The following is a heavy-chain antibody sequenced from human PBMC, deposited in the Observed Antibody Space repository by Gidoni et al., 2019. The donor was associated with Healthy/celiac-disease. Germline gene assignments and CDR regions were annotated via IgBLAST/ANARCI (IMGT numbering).Heavy chain of an antibody. CDR2: IYWDDDK. CDR1: GFSLSTSGVG. CDR3: AHIRQQLPGVGNWFDP. D-gene: IGHD6-13*01. Sequence: QITLKESGPTLVKPTQTLTLTCTFSGFSLSTSGVGVGWIRQPPGKALEWLALIYWDDDKRYSPSLKSRLTITKDTSKNQVVLTMTNMDPVDTATYYCAHIRQQLPGVGNWFDPWGQGTLVTVSS. V-gene: IGHV2-5*02. J-gene: IGHJ5*02.